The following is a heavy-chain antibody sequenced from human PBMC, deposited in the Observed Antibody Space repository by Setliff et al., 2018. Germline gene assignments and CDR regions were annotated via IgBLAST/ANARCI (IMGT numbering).Heavy chain of an antibody. V-gene: IGHV4-59*08. CDR3: ARHALSFDSAWDV. D-gene: IGHD3-9*01. Sequence: PSETLSLTCAVYGGSFSGYYWSWIRQPPGKGLEWIAYIHNNGRIKYNPALKSRVTISLDTSKNQFSLNLNSATAADTAVYYCARHALSFDSAWDVWGKGTTVTVSS. CDR1: GGSFSGYY. CDR2: IHNNGRI. J-gene: IGHJ6*04.